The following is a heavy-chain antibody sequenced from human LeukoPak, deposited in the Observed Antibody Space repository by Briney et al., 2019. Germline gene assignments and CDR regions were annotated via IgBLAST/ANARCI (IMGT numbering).Heavy chain of an antibody. J-gene: IGHJ6*04. CDR1: GFTFSSYW. CDR3: AELGITMIGGV. D-gene: IGHD3-10*02. CDR2: IKQDGGEI. Sequence: GGSLRLSCAASGFTFSSYWMSWVRQAPGKGLEWVANIKQDGGEIYYVDSVKGRFTISRDNAKNSLYLQMNSLRAEDTAVYYCAELGITMIGGVWGKGTTVTISS. V-gene: IGHV3-7*01.